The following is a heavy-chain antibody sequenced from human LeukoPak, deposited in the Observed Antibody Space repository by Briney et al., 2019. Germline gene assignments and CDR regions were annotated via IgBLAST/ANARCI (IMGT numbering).Heavy chain of an antibody. CDR1: GGSISSSSYY. CDR2: IYYSGST. V-gene: IGHV4-39*07. J-gene: IGHJ3*02. Sequence: SQTLSLTCTVSGGSISSSSYYWGWIRQPPGKGLEWIGSIYYSGSTYYNPSLKSRVTISVDTSKNQFSLKLSSVTAADTAVYYCAREGAYAAISRRAFDIWGQGTMVTVSS. D-gene: IGHD5-18*01. CDR3: AREGAYAAISRRAFDI.